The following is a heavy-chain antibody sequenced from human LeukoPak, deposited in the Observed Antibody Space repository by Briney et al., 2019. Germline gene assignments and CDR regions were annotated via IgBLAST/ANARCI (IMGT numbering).Heavy chain of an antibody. CDR1: GGTFSSYA. CDR3: AGDIEMATMSPCYYYYMDV. J-gene: IGHJ6*03. V-gene: IGHV1-69*05. Sequence: SVKVSCKASGGTFSSYAISWVRQAPGQGLEWMGGIIPIFGTANYAQKFQGRVTITTDESTSTAYMELSSLRSEDTAVYYCAGDIEMATMSPCYYYYMDVWGKGTTVTVSS. D-gene: IGHD5-24*01. CDR2: IIPIFGTA.